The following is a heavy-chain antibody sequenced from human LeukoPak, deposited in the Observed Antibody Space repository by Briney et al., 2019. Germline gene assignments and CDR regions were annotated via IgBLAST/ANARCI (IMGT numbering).Heavy chain of an antibody. J-gene: IGHJ3*02. V-gene: IGHV3-30*02. D-gene: IGHD4-17*01. CDR2: IRYDGSNK. CDR1: GFTFSSYG. Sequence: GGSLRLSCAASGFTFSSYGMHWVRQAPGKGLEWVAFIRYDGSNKYYADSVKGRFTISRDNSKNTLYLQMNSLRAEDTAVYYCASLPTYDYGDVGRAFDIWGQGTMVTVSS. CDR3: ASLPTYDYGDVGRAFDI.